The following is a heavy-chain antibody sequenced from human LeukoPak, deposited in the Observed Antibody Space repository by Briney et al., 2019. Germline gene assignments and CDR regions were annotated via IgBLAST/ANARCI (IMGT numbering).Heavy chain of an antibody. CDR2: FDPEYVET. D-gene: IGHD6-19*01. V-gene: IGHV1-24*01. CDR3: ATWALKYSSGWNVFDY. J-gene: IGHJ4*02. CDR1: GYTLTELS. Sequence: GASVKVSCKVSGYTLTELSMHWVRQTPGEGFEWMGGFDPEYVETTYAQKFRGRVTMTEDTSTDTAYMELINLRSDDTAVYYCATWALKYSSGWNVFDYWGQGTLVTVSS.